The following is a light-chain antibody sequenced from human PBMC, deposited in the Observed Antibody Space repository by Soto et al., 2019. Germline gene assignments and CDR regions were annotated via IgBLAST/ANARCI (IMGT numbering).Light chain of an antibody. Sequence: AIRMTQSPSSLSASTGDRVTITCRASQGISSYLAWYQQKPGKAPKLLIYAASTLQSGVPSRFSGSGSGTDFTLTISCLQSEDFATYYFQQYYSYPPTVGPGDKGDIQ. CDR3: QQYYSYPPT. J-gene: IGKJ3*01. CDR1: QGISSY. V-gene: IGKV1-8*01. CDR2: AAS.